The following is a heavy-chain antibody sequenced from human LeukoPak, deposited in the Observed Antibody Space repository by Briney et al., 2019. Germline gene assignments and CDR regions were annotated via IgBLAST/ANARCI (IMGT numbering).Heavy chain of an antibody. D-gene: IGHD3-3*01. CDR3: AKRAYYDFWSGYGGHFDC. CDR2: MSGSGDST. J-gene: IGHJ4*02. V-gene: IGHV3-23*01. Sequence: GGSLRLSCAASGFTFSSYAMSWVRQAPGKGLEWVSGMSGSGDSTYYVDSVKGRFTISRDNSKNTLYLQMSSLRAEDTAVYYCAKRAYYDFWSGYGGHFDCWGQGTLVTVSS. CDR1: GFTFSSYA.